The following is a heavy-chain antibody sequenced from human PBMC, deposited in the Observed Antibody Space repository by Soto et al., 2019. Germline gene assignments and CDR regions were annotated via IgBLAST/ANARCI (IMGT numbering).Heavy chain of an antibody. V-gene: IGHV4-4*02. CDR2: ISHTGTT. Sequence: SETLSLTCTVSGDSITRSYWWSWVRQPPGRGLEWIGKISHTGTTYYNPSLESRITISVEKSKNQFSLQLSSVTAAATAVFYCVSYIPRDNIQVFDYWGQRTPVTVSS. CDR1: GDSITRSYW. D-gene: IGHD2-21*01. CDR3: VSYIPRDNIQVFDY. J-gene: IGHJ4*01.